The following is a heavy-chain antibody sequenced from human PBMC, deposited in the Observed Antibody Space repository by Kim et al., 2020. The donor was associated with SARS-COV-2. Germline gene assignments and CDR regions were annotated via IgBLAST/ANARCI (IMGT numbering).Heavy chain of an antibody. D-gene: IGHD6-6*01. Sequence: TNYNPSLKSRVTISVDTSKNQFSLKLSSVTAADTAVYYCARGSSSRGMDVWGQGTTVTVSS. J-gene: IGHJ6*02. CDR3: ARGSSSRGMDV. CDR2: T. V-gene: IGHV4-34*01.